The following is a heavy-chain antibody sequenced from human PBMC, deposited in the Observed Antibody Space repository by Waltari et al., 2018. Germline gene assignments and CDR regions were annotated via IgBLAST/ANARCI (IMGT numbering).Heavy chain of an antibody. CDR1: GGSFSGYY. CDR3: ARGRDNGNYYYYMDV. D-gene: IGHD1-20*01. CDR2: INHSGST. J-gene: IGHJ6*03. Sequence: VQLQQWGAGLLKPSETLSLTCAVYGGSFSGYYWSWIRQPPGKGLEWIGEINHSGSTNYNPSLKSRVTISVDTSKNQFSLKLSSVTAADTAVYYCARGRDNGNYYYYMDVWGKGTTVTVSS. V-gene: IGHV4-34*01.